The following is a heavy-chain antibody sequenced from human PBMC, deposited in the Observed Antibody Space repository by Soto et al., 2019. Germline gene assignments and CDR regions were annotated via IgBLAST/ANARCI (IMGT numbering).Heavy chain of an antibody. CDR1: GFTFSSCT. J-gene: IGHJ6*02. CDR2: ISPSSGHI. V-gene: IGHV3-21*06. D-gene: IGHD2-15*01. Sequence: EVHLVESGGGLVKPGGSLRLSCAVSGFTFSSCTMNWVRQAPGKGLEWVSSISPSSGHIYYEDSVKGRFTISRDNAKNSLFLQMNSLRGEDTVVYYCSGCSGGACHKNYGMDVWGQGTTVTVSS. CDR3: SGCSGGACHKNYGMDV.